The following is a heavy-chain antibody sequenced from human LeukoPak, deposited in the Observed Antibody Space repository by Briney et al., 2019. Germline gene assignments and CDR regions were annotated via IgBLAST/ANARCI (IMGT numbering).Heavy chain of an antibody. Sequence: GESLKISCKGSGYSFTSYWIGWVRQMPGKGLEWMGIIYPGDSDTRYSPSFQGQVTISADKSISTAYLQWSSLKASDTAMYYCARLPPRGYCSGGSCYPNWFDPWGQGTLVTVSS. J-gene: IGHJ5*02. CDR1: GYSFTSYW. CDR3: ARLPPRGYCSGGSCYPNWFDP. CDR2: IYPGDSDT. D-gene: IGHD2-15*01. V-gene: IGHV5-51*01.